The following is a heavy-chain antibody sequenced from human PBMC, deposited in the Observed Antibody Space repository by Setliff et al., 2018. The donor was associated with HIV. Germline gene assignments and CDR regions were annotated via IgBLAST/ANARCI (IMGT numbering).Heavy chain of an antibody. V-gene: IGHV3-30*16. Sequence: PGGSLRLSCAASGFTFSSFAMHWVRQAPGKGLEWVATISSDGSDKYYADSVKGRFPISRDNSKNIVYLQMNGLRAEDTAVYFCAREMTDLLSFDYWGLGTLVTVSS. CDR1: GFTFSSFA. CDR3: AREMTDLLSFDY. J-gene: IGHJ4*02. CDR2: ISSDGSDK.